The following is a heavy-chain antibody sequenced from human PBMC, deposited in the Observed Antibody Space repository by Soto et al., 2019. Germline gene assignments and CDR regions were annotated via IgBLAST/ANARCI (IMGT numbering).Heavy chain of an antibody. CDR1: GFTFSSYG. CDR3: FVNLLWRGY. D-gene: IGHD3-9*01. V-gene: IGHV3-33*08. Sequence: GGSRRLSCAASGFTFSSYGMHWVRQAPGKGLEWVALIWHDGSNKYYAESVEGRFTISRDNSKNTLYLQMNSLRPDDTAVYYYFVNLLWRGYWCEGT. J-gene: IGHJ4*02. CDR2: IWHDGSNK.